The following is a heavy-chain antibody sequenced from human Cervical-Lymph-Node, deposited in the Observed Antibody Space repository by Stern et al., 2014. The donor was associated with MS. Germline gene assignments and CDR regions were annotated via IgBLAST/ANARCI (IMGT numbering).Heavy chain of an antibody. CDR1: GYTFTSYW. Sequence: EVHLVESGPEVKRPGESLKISCQASGYTFTSYWIGWVRQMPGKRLECIAISFPGGYDIRTSPSFQGQVTISADKSSSTAYLQWNTLKASDTAIYYCARQRYFDYWGQGTLVTVSS. CDR3: ARQRYFDY. CDR2: SFPGGYDI. J-gene: IGHJ4*02. V-gene: IGHV5-51*01.